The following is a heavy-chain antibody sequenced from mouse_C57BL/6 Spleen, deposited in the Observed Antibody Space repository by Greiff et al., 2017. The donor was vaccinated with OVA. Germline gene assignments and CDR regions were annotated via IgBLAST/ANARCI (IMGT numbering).Heavy chain of an antibody. V-gene: IGHV1-69*01. CDR3: ARGVTTRTWFAY. CDR1: GYTFTSYW. J-gene: IGHJ3*01. D-gene: IGHD2-12*01. CDR2: IDPSDSYT. Sequence: QVQLQQPGAELVMPGASVKLSCKASGYTFTSYWMHWVKQRPGQGLEWIGEIDPSDSYTNYNQKFKGKSTLTVDKSSSTAYMQLSSLTSADSAVYYCARGVTTRTWFAYWGQGTLVTVSA.